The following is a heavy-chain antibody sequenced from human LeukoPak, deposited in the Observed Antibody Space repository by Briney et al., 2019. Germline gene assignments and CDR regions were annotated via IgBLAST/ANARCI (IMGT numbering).Heavy chain of an antibody. Sequence: GGSLRLSCAASGFTFDDYAMHWVRQAPGKGLEWVSGISWNSGSIGYADSVKGRFTISRDNAKNSLYLQMNSLRAEDTALYYCAKVSGDYEGWFDPWGQGTLVTVSS. CDR2: ISWNSGSI. J-gene: IGHJ5*02. D-gene: IGHD4-17*01. V-gene: IGHV3-9*01. CDR1: GFTFDDYA. CDR3: AKVSGDYEGWFDP.